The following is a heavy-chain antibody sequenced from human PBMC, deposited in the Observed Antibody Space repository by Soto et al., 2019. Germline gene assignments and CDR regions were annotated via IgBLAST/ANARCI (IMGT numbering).Heavy chain of an antibody. J-gene: IGHJ3*02. CDR3: ARGGLYDAFDI. Sequence: EVQLVESGGGLVQPGGSLRLSCAASGFTFSSYDMHWVRQATGKGLEWVSAIGTAGDTYYPGSVKGRFTISRENAKNSLYLQMNSLRAEGTAVYYCARGGLYDAFDIWGQGTMVTVSS. D-gene: IGHD3-10*01. V-gene: IGHV3-13*01. CDR2: IGTAGDT. CDR1: GFTFSSYD.